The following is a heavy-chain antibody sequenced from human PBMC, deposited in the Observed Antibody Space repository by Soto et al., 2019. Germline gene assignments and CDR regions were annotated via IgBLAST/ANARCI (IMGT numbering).Heavy chain of an antibody. D-gene: IGHD2-2*01. Sequence: PGGSLRLSCAASGFTFSSYGMHWVRQAPGKGLEWVAVISYDGSNKYYADSVKGRFTISRDNSKNTLYLQMNSLRAEDTAVYYCAKDQVVVVPADRPILTNRFDPWGQGTLVTVSS. J-gene: IGHJ5*02. CDR2: ISYDGSNK. V-gene: IGHV3-30*18. CDR3: AKDQVVVVPADRPILTNRFDP. CDR1: GFTFSSYG.